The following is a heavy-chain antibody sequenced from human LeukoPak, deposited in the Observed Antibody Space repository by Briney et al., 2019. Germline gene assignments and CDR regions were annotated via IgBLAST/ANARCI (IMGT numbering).Heavy chain of an antibody. J-gene: IGHJ4*02. CDR1: GFTFSSYA. Sequence: AGGSLRLSCAASGFTFSSYAMSWVRQAPGKGLEWVSAISGSGGSTYYADSVKGRFTISRDNSKNTLYLQMNSLRAEDTAVYYCAKTRAGYSSSWYYFDYWGQGTLVTVSS. CDR2: ISGSGGST. CDR3: AKTRAGYSSSWYYFDY. V-gene: IGHV3-23*01. D-gene: IGHD6-13*01.